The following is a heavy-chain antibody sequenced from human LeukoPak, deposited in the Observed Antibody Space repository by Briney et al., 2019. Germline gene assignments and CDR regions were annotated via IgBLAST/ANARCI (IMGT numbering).Heavy chain of an antibody. CDR2: INPNSGGT. V-gene: IGHV1-2*02. D-gene: IGHD3-10*01. J-gene: IGHJ4*02. CDR1: GYTFTGYY. CDR3: ARVYDSGSFYRY. Sequence: ASVEVSCKASGYTFTGYYMHWVRQAPGQGLEWMGWINPNSGGTNYAQNFQGRVTVTRDTSTSTAYMELSSLRSDDTAVYYCARVYDSGSFYRYWGQGTLVTVSS.